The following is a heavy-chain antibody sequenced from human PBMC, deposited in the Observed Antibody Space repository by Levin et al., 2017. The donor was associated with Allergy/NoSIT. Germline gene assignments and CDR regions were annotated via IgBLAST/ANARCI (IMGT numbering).Heavy chain of an antibody. CDR2: TYYRGNS. CDR3: ATTYAAGIDAFDF. D-gene: IGHD3-10*01. Sequence: PSETLSLTCTVSGASITSYDWTWIRQPPGKGLEWIGFTYYRGNSNYNPSLQSRVSISVDPSNNQFSLRLNSVTAADTAIYYCATTYAAGIDAFDFWGQGTVVTVSS. J-gene: IGHJ3*01. V-gene: IGHV4-59*01. CDR1: GASITSYD.